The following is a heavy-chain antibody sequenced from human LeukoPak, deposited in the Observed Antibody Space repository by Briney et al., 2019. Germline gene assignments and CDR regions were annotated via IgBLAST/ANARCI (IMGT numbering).Heavy chain of an antibody. J-gene: IGHJ4*02. CDR3: ARMTYFYDGQGSYYFDY. V-gene: IGHV1-69*05. CDR1: GGTFSNYG. D-gene: IGHD3-16*01. Sequence: ASVKVSCKTSGGTFSNYGINWVRQAPGQGLEWMGGIIPIFGAANYAQKFQGRVTITTDKSTSTAYMELSSLRSADTAVYYCARMTYFYDGQGSYYFDYWGPGTLVTVSS. CDR2: IIPIFGAA.